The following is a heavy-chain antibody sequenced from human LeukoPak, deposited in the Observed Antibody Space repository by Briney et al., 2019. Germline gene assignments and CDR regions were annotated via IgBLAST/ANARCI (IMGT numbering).Heavy chain of an antibody. V-gene: IGHV1-8*01. CDR1: GYTFTSYD. J-gene: IGHJ6*02. D-gene: IGHD2-15*01. CDR3: ASPVGLYYYYYGMDV. CDR2: MNPNSGNT. Sequence: ASVKVSCKASGYTFTSYDINWVRQATGQGLEWMGWMNPNSGNTGYAQKFQGRVTMTRNTSISTAYMELSSLRSEDTAVYYCASPVGLYYYYYGMDVWGQGTTVTVSS.